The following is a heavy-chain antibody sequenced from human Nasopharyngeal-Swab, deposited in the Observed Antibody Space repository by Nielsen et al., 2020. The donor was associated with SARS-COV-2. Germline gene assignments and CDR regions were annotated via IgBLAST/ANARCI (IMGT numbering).Heavy chain of an antibody. CDR2: ISSSSSYI. Sequence: GGSLRLSCAASGFTFSSYSMNWVRQAPGKGLEWVSSISSSSSYIYYADSVKGRFTISRDNAKNSLYLQMNSLRAEDTAVYYCARGSYYYDISGYYDYWGQGTLVTVSS. V-gene: IGHV3-21*01. J-gene: IGHJ4*02. CDR1: GFTFSSYS. CDR3: ARGSYYYDISGYYDY. D-gene: IGHD3-22*01.